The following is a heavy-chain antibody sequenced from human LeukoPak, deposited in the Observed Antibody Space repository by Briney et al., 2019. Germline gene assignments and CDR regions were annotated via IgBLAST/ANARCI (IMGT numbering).Heavy chain of an antibody. CDR2: MYYDGSS. J-gene: IGHJ2*01. D-gene: IGHD2-8*02. Sequence: SETLSLTCTVSGGSINSGTFYWGWIRQPPGKGLEWIGSMYYDGSSYYNPSLKSRVTTSVDTSKNQFSLTLSSVTAADTAVYYCARQPLLGSYWFFDLWGRGTLVTVSS. CDR1: GGSINSGTFY. CDR3: ARQPLLGSYWFFDL. V-gene: IGHV4-39*01.